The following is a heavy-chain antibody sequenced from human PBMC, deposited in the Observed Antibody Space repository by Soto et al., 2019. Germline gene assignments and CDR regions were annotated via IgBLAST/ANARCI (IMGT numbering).Heavy chain of an antibody. J-gene: IGHJ5*02. CDR3: AREGTFVDTAMVTIPWFDP. V-gene: IGHV3-33*01. Sequence: SLRLACAASXFTFSSYGMHWVRQAPGKGLEWVAVIWYDGSNKYYADSVKGRFTISRDNSKNTLYLQMNSLRAEDTAVYYCAREGTFVDTAMVTIPWFDPWGQGTLVTVSS. CDR1: XFTFSSYG. D-gene: IGHD5-18*01. CDR2: IWYDGSNK.